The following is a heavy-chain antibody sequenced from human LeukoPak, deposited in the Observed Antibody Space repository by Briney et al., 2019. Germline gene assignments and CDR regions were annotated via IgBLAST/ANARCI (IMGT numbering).Heavy chain of an antibody. CDR3: ARDTDGASGTTYYYYGMDV. D-gene: IGHD1-7*01. CDR1: GGSVSSGSYY. V-gene: IGHV4-61*01. J-gene: IGHJ6*02. CDR2: IYYSGST. Sequence: SETLSLTCNVSGGSVSSGSYYWSWIRQPPGKGLEWIGYIYYSGSTNYNPSLKSRVTISVDTSKNQFSLKLSSVTAADTAVYYCARDTDGASGTTYYYYGMDVWGQGTTVTVSS.